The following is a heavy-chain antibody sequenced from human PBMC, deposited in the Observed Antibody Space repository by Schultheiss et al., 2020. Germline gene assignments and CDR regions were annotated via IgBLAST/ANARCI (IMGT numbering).Heavy chain of an antibody. V-gene: IGHV4-34*01. Sequence: SQTLSLTCAVYGGSFSGYYWSWIRQPPGKGLEWIGEINHSGSTNYSPSLKSRVTISVDTSKNQFSLKLSSVTAADTAVYYCARVGGGDAFDIWGQGTMVTGS. CDR1: GGSFSGYY. D-gene: IGHD3-10*01. CDR2: INHSGST. CDR3: ARVGGGDAFDI. J-gene: IGHJ3*02.